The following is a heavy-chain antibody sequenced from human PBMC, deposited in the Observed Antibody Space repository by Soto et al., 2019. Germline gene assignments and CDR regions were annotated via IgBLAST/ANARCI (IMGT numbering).Heavy chain of an antibody. J-gene: IGHJ6*03. CDR1: GGSISTSNRH. Sequence: PSETLSLTCSVSGGSISTSNRHWGWIRQAPGKGLEWIGTIYYSGSTYYNPSLKGRVTISVDTSKNQFSLKLSSVTTADTAVYYCARQATMGSYYYYMDVWGKGTTVNVSS. CDR2: IYYSGST. V-gene: IGHV4-39*01. CDR3: ARQATMGSYYYYMDV.